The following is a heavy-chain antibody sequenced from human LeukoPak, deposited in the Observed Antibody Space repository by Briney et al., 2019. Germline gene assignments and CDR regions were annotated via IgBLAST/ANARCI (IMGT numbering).Heavy chain of an antibody. CDR1: GFTFSSYA. Sequence: GGSLRLSCAASGFTFSSYAMHWVRQAPGKGLEWVAVISYDGSNKYYADSVKGRFTISRDNSKNTLYLQMNSLRAEDTAVYYCARDTSSSWYGDRYNWFDPWGQGTLVTVSS. J-gene: IGHJ5*02. V-gene: IGHV3-30*04. CDR3: ARDTSSSWYGDRYNWFDP. CDR2: ISYDGSNK. D-gene: IGHD6-13*01.